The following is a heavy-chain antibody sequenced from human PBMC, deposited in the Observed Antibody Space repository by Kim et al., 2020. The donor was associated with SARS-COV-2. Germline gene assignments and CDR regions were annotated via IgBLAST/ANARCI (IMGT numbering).Heavy chain of an antibody. J-gene: IGHJ4*01. Sequence: GGSLRLSCAASGFTFSRYWMSWVRQAPGKGLEWVANIKQDGSEKYYVDSVKGRFTISRDNSKNSLYLQMNSLRAEDTAVYYCARLSPLYTYYYDSSGFREYWGHGTLVTVSS. CDR2: IKQDGSEK. CDR1: GFTFSRYW. D-gene: IGHD3-22*01. V-gene: IGHV3-7*03. CDR3: ARLSPLYTYYYDSSGFREY.